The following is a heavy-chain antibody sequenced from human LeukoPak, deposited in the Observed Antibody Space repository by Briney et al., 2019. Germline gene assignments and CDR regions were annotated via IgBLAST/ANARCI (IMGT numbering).Heavy chain of an antibody. V-gene: IGHV3-23*01. CDR3: AKGCNVWFGELLCSNWFGP. CDR1: GFTFSSYA. CDR2: ISGSGGST. Sequence: SGGSLRLSCAASGFTFSSYAMSWVRQAPGKGLEWVSAISGSGGSTYYADSVKGRFTISRDNSKNTLYLQMNSLRDEDTAVYYCAKGCNVWFGELLCSNWFGPWGQGTLVTVSS. D-gene: IGHD3-10*01. J-gene: IGHJ5*02.